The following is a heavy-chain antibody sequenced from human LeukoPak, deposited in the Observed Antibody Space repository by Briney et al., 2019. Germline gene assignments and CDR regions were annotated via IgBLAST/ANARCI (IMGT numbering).Heavy chain of an antibody. CDR2: INWNSGSV. J-gene: IGHJ1*01. V-gene: IGHV3-9*01. D-gene: IGHD4-11*01. CDR1: GFIFDDYG. CDR3: AKGLDGTTITTGDFRD. Sequence: GGSLRLSCSASGFIFDDYGMHWVRQAPGKGLEWVSGINWNSGSVGYADSVKGRFTISRDNAKTSLYLQMSSLRAEDTALYYCAKGLDGTTITTGDFRDWGQGTLVTVSS.